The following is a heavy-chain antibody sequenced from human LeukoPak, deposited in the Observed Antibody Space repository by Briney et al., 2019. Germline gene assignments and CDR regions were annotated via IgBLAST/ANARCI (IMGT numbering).Heavy chain of an antibody. V-gene: IGHV3-23*01. J-gene: IGHJ4*02. Sequence: SAISGSGGSTYYADSVKGRFTISRDNSKNTLYLQMDSLRAEDTAVYYCARDLEGGEAGYWGQGTLVTVSS. CDR2: ISGSGGST. CDR3: ARDLEGGEAGY. D-gene: IGHD3-16*01.